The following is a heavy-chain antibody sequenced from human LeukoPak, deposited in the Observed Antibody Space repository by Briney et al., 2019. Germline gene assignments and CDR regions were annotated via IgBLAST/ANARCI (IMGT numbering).Heavy chain of an antibody. D-gene: IGHD3-3*01. CDR2: INIDGSST. J-gene: IGHJ4*02. V-gene: IGHV3-74*01. CDR1: GFTFSSYW. CDR3: ARAPNDYWSSYSASFDS. Sequence: AGSLRLSCAASGFTFSSYWMHWVRQAPGKGLVWVSRINIDGSSTGYADSVKGRFTISRDNAKNTLYLQMNSLRAEDTAVYYCARAPNDYWSSYSASFDSWGQGTLVTVSS.